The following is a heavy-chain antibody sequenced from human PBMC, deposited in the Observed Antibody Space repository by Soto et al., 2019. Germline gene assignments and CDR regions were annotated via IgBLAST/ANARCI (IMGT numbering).Heavy chain of an antibody. D-gene: IGHD3-22*01. J-gene: IGHJ4*02. Sequence: SETLSLTCTVSGSSIRDYCWGWIRQSPGKGLEWIGYIYYTGTTKYNPSLKSRVTISVDSSKNQFSLKLDSVTAADTAVYYCARLGGYYQAFDSWGQGTLVTVSS. CDR1: GSSIRDYC. CDR2: IYYTGTT. CDR3: ARLGGYYQAFDS. V-gene: IGHV4-59*08.